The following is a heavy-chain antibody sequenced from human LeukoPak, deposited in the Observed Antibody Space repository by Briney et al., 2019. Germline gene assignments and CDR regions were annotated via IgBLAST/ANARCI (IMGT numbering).Heavy chain of an antibody. CDR2: IIHIFGTA. V-gene: IGHV1-69*06. Sequence: ASVKVSCKASGGTFSSYAISWVRQAPGQGLEWMGGIIHIFGTANYAQKFQGRVTITADKSTSTAYMELSSLRSEDTAVYYCARAGYSSSWYSYFDYWGQGTLVTVSS. CDR3: ARAGYSSSWYSYFDY. J-gene: IGHJ4*02. D-gene: IGHD6-13*01. CDR1: GGTFSSYA.